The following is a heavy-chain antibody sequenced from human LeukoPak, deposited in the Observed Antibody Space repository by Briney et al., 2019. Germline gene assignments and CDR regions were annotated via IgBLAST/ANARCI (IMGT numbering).Heavy chain of an antibody. CDR2: ISGSGGST. Sequence: PGGSLRLSCAASGFTFSSYAMSWVRQAPGKGLEWVSAISGSGGSTYYADSVKGRFTISRDNSKNTLYLQMNSLRAEDTAVYYRAKGAPDYYGSGSYVDYWGQGTLVTVSS. D-gene: IGHD3-10*01. J-gene: IGHJ4*02. CDR1: GFTFSSYA. V-gene: IGHV3-23*01. CDR3: AKGAPDYYGSGSYVDY.